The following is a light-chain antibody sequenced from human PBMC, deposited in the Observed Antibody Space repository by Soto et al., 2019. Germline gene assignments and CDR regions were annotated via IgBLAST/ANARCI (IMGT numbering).Light chain of an antibody. CDR1: SSNIGNNL. CDR3: AAWDDSLNDFVV. Sequence: QSVLTQPPSASGTPGQRVTISCSGTSSNIGNNLVSWYQQVPGTAPKVLIYNNDQRPSGVPDRFSGSKSGTSASLAISGVQSHDEADYYCAAWDDSLNDFVVFGGGTKLTVL. CDR2: NND. V-gene: IGLV1-44*01. J-gene: IGLJ2*01.